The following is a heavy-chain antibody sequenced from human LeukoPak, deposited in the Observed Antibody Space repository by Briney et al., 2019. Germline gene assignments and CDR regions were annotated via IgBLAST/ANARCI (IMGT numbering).Heavy chain of an antibody. CDR2: ISWNSGSI. CDR1: GFTFDDYA. V-gene: IGHV3-9*01. Sequence: PGGSLRLSCAASGFTFDDYAMHWVRQAPGKGLEWASGISWNSGSIGYADSVKGRFTISRDNAKNSLYLQMNSLRAEDAALYYCAKVAVGATMVYYFDYWGQGTLVTVSS. J-gene: IGHJ4*02. D-gene: IGHD1-26*01. CDR3: AKVAVGATMVYYFDY.